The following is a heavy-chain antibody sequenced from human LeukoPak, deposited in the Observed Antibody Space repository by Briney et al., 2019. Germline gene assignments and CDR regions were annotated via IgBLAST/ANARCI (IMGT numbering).Heavy chain of an antibody. J-gene: IGHJ4*02. Sequence: GGSLRLSCAATGLTVSSNFMSWVRQAPGKGLEWVSVIYGGGSTYYADSVKGRFTISRDTPKNTLYLQMNSLRVEDTAVYYCVKDSVWEPGDYWGQGTLVTVSS. D-gene: IGHD1-26*01. CDR1: GLTVSSNF. V-gene: IGHV3-53*01. CDR3: VKDSVWEPGDY. CDR2: IYGGGST.